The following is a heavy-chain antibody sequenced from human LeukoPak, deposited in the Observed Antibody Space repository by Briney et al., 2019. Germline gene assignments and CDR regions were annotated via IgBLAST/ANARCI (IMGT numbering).Heavy chain of an antibody. Sequence: TGGSRRLSCSTSGFTFRNHGMHWVRQAPGKGLEWVAFIRYDERQEFYADSVKGRFTISRDNSKSTLYLQMGSLRTEDTAVYYCVRDFSNYVAFFDSWGRGVLVIVSS. CDR3: VRDFSNYVAFFDS. V-gene: IGHV3-30*02. CDR2: IRYDERQE. CDR1: GFTFRNHG. J-gene: IGHJ4*02. D-gene: IGHD4-11*01.